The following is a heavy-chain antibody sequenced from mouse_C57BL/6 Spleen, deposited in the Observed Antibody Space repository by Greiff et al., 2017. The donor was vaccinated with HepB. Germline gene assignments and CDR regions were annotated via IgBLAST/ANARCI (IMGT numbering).Heavy chain of an antibody. D-gene: IGHD1-1*01. CDR3: ARPYYYGSSSAMDY. CDR2: ISSGSSTI. V-gene: IGHV5-17*01. Sequence: DVMLVESGGGLVKPGGSLKLSCAASGFTFSDYGMHWVRQAPEKGLEWVAYISSGSSTIYYADTVKGRFTISRDNAKNTLFLQMTSLRSEDTAMYYCARPYYYGSSSAMDYWGQGTSVTVSS. CDR1: GFTFSDYG. J-gene: IGHJ4*01.